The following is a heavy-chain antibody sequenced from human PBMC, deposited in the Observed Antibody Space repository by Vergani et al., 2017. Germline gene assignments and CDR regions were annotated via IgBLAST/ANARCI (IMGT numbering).Heavy chain of an antibody. D-gene: IGHD3-16*01. CDR2: IKQDGSEK. CDR1: GFTFSSYW. CDR3: AGGGYGDYFDY. V-gene: IGHV3-7*03. Sequence: EVQLVESGGGLVQPGGSLRLSCAASGFTFSSYWMSWVRQAPGKGLEWVANIKQDGSEKYYVDSVKGRFTISRDNAKNSLYLQMNSLRAEDTAVYYCAGGGYGDYFDYWGQGTLVTVSS. J-gene: IGHJ4*02.